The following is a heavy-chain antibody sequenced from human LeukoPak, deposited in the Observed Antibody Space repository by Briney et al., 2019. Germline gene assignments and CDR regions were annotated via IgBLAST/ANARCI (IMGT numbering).Heavy chain of an antibody. CDR3: ASQSNYDYYYYGMDV. CDR1: GGSISSYY. CDR2: IYTSRST. V-gene: IGHV4-4*07. J-gene: IGHJ6*02. Sequence: AETLSLTCTVSGGSISSYYWSWIRQPAGKGLEWIARIYTSRSTNYNPSLKSRVTMSVDTSKNQFSLKLSSVTAADTAVYYCASQSNYDYYYYGMDVWGQGTTVTVSS. D-gene: IGHD1-7*01.